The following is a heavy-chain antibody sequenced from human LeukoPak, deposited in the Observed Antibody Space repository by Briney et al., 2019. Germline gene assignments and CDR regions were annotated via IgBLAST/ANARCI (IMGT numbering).Heavy chain of an antibody. Sequence: GSVKVSCKASGGTFSSYAISWVRQAPGQGLEWMGWISAYNGNTNYAQKLQGRVTMTTDTSTSTAYMELRSLRSDDTAVYYCARTYCSGGSCYFHHDYWGQGTLVTVSS. J-gene: IGHJ4*02. CDR1: GGTFSSYA. CDR2: ISAYNGNT. D-gene: IGHD2-15*01. V-gene: IGHV1-18*01. CDR3: ARTYCSGGSCYFHHDY.